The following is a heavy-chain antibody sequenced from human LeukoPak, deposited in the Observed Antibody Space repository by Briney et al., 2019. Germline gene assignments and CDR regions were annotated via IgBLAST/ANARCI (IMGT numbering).Heavy chain of an antibody. J-gene: IGHJ4*02. CDR3: ATFGSYLVDY. D-gene: IGHD1-26*01. V-gene: IGHV1-69*13. Sequence: GASVKVSCKASGGTFSSYAISWVRQAPGQGLEWMGGIIPIFGTANYAQKFQGRVTITADESTSTAYMELSSLRSEDTAVYYCATFGSYLVDYWGQGTLVTVSS. CDR2: IIPIFGTA. CDR1: GGTFSSYA.